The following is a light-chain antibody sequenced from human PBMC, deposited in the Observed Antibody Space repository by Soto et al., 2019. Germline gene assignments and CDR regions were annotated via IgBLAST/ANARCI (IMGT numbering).Light chain of an antibody. CDR2: DAS. V-gene: IGKV1-33*01. CDR3: QQYDNPSLT. Sequence: DIQMTQSPSSLSASVGDRVTITCQASQDISNYLNWYQQKPGKAPKLLIYDASNLETGVPSRFSASGSGTDFTFTISSLQPEDIATYYCQQYDNPSLTFGGGTKVEIK. CDR1: QDISNY. J-gene: IGKJ4*01.